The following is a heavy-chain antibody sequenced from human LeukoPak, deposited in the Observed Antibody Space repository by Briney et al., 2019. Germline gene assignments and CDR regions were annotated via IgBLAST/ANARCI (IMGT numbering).Heavy chain of an antibody. CDR3: ARADWGSLNYYYYMDV. V-gene: IGHV4-34*01. CDR2: INHSGST. CDR1: GGSFSGYY. J-gene: IGHJ6*03. Sequence: SETLSLTCAVYGGSFSGYYWSWIRQPPGKGLEWIGEINHSGSTNYNPSLKSRVTISVDTSKNQFSLQLNSVTPEDTAVYYCARADWGSLNYYYYMDVWGKGTTVTVSS. D-gene: IGHD7-27*01.